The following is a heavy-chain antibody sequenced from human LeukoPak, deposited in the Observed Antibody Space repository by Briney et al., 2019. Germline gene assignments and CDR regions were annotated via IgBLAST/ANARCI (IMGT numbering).Heavy chain of an antibody. J-gene: IGHJ5*02. D-gene: IGHD3-9*01. CDR3: VLLRYFDPGWFDP. CDR2: ISGSGINT. V-gene: IGHV3-23*01. CDR1: GFTFRNYA. Sequence: GGSLRLSCAASGFTFRNYAVSWVRQAPGKGLEWVSAISGSGINTYYADSVKGRFTISRDNSKNTLYLQMNSLRAEDTAVYYCVLLRYFDPGWFDPWGQGTLVTVSS.